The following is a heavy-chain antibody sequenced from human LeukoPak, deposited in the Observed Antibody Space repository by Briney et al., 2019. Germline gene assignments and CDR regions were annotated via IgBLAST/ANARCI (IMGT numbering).Heavy chain of an antibody. D-gene: IGHD3-10*01. CDR1: GFTFSSYW. CDR3: ARVYYGSGSYTGPYWYGMDV. Sequence: PGGSLRLSCAASGFTFSSYWMHWVRQAPGRGLGWVSRINSVGSSTIYAGSVKGRFTISRDNAKNTLYLQMNSLRAEDTAVYYCARVYYGSGSYTGPYWYGMDVWGKGTTVTVSS. V-gene: IGHV3-74*01. CDR2: INSVGSST. J-gene: IGHJ6*04.